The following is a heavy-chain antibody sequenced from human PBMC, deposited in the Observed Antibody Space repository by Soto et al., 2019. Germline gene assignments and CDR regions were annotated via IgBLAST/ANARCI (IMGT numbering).Heavy chain of an antibody. CDR3: ARPPGIAVAGSSNYYYGMDV. V-gene: IGHV1-69*12. J-gene: IGHJ6*01. Sequence: QVQLVQSGAEVKKPGSSVKVSCKASGGTFSSYAISWVRQAPGQGLEWMGGIIPIFGTANYAQKFQGRVTITADESSSTCYRXRSSLRSEDTAVYYCARPPGIAVAGSSNYYYGMDVWGQGTTVTVSS. D-gene: IGHD6-19*01. CDR1: GGTFSSYA. CDR2: IIPIFGTA.